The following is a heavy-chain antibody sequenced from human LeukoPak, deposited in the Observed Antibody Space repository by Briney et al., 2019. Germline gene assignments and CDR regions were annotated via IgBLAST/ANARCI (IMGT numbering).Heavy chain of an antibody. J-gene: IGHJ4*02. Sequence: GGSLRLSCAASGFTFDDYAMHWVRQAPGKGLEWVSGISWNSGSIGYADSVKGRFTISRDNAKNSLYLQMNSLRAEDTALYYCAKDIRHGYYDSSCGLDYWGQGTLVTVSS. CDR3: AKDIRHGYYDSSCGLDY. CDR1: GFTFDDYA. CDR2: ISWNSGSI. D-gene: IGHD3-22*01. V-gene: IGHV3-9*01.